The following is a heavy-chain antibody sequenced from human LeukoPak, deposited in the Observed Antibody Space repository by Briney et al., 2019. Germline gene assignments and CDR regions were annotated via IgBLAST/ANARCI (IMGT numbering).Heavy chain of an antibody. D-gene: IGHD4-23*01. J-gene: IGHJ5*02. CDR3: ARGGPAYGGNHNWFDP. V-gene: IGHV3-64*04. Sequence: GGSLRISCSASGLTLRNYAMHWVRQAPGKGLEYVSAINNNGGNTYYADSVKGRFTISRDTSKNTLFLQLSSLRAEDTAMYHCARGGPAYGGNHNWFDPWGQGTLVTVSS. CDR2: INNNGGNT. CDR1: GLTLRNYA.